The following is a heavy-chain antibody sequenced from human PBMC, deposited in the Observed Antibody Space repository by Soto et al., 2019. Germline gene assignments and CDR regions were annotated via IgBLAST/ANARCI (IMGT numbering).Heavy chain of an antibody. J-gene: IGHJ4*01. CDR2: IYYSGST. V-gene: IGHV4-31*03. CDR1: GGSISSGGYY. Sequence: TLSLTCTVSGGSISSGGYYWSWIRQHPGKGLEWIGYIYYSGSTYYNPSLKSRVTISVDTSKNQFSLKLSSVTAADTAVYYCACANYYDSSGYYPIRGQGTLVTVSA. CDR3: ACANYYDSSGYYPI. D-gene: IGHD3-22*01.